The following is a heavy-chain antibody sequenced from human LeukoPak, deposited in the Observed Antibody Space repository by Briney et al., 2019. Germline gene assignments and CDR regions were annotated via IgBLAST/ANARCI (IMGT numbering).Heavy chain of an antibody. CDR2: INPSDSYT. D-gene: IGHD3-10*01. CDR3: AIREGFEEFCVP. Sequence: GESLKISCQGSGYTFTSYWINWVRQLPGKGLEGMGRINPSDSYTTYSLSFRGHVSISADKSFSTAYLQWTDLKASDTAMYYCAIREGFEEFCVPWGERTLVTVSS. V-gene: IGHV5-10-1*01. CDR1: GYTFTSYW. J-gene: IGHJ5*02.